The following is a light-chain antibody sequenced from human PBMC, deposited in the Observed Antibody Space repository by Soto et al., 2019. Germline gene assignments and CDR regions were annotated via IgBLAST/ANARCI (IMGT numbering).Light chain of an antibody. V-gene: IGKV2-30*01. CDR3: MHGTYWPRLT. J-gene: IGKJ4*01. CDR1: QSLVYSDGNTY. Sequence: DVVMTQSPLSLPVTLGQPASISCRSSQSLVYSDGNTYLNWFHQRPGQSPRRLIYKVSNRDSGVPDRFSGSGSGPDFALKISRVEAEDVGVYYCMHGTYWPRLTFGGGTKVEIK. CDR2: KVS.